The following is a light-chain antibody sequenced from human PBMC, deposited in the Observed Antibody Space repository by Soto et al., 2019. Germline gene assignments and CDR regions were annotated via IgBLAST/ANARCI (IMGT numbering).Light chain of an antibody. CDR3: QQYGSSPPYT. CDR1: QNVSNKY. Sequence: EVVLTQSPGTLSLYPGERATLSCRASQNVSNKYLAWYQQKPGQAPSLLIFGSSDRATGIPDRFSGSGSGTDFTLTISRLEPEDFAVYYCQQYGSSPPYTFGQGTKLEIK. CDR2: GSS. V-gene: IGKV3-20*01. J-gene: IGKJ2*01.